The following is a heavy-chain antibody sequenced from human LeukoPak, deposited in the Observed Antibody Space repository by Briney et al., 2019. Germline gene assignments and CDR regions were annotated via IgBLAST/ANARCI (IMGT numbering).Heavy chain of an antibody. J-gene: IGHJ4*02. CDR3: ARERYYYDSSSEGNY. V-gene: IGHV4-39*01. Sequence: SETLSLTCTVSGGSISSTSNFWGWIRLPPGKGLEWIGSIYYDGSTYYNLSLKSRVTISVDTSKNQFSLKLSSVTAADTAVYYCARERYYYDSSSEGNYWGQGTLVTVSS. D-gene: IGHD3-22*01. CDR2: IYYDGST. CDR1: GGSISSTSNF.